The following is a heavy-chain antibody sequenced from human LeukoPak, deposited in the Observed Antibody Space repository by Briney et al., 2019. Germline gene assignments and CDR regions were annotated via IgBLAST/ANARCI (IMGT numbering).Heavy chain of an antibody. CDR2: ICYDASHQ. Sequence: AVICYDASHQYYADSVKGRFTISRDNSNSTLDLQMKSLRAEDTAVYYCAKDLASIVVVPAAGGQGTLVTVSS. CDR3: AKDLASIVVVPAA. V-gene: IGHV3-33*06. D-gene: IGHD2-2*01. J-gene: IGHJ4*02.